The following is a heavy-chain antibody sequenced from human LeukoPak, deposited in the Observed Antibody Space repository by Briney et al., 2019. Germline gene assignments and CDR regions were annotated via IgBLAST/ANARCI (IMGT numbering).Heavy chain of an antibody. J-gene: IGHJ6*02. CDR1: GFTFSSYW. Sequence: GGSLRLSCAASGFTFSSYWMSWVRQAPGKGLEWVANIKQDGSEKYYVDSVKGRFTISRDNAKNSLYLQMNSLRAEDTAVYYCARSPRPFRGVYHYYYGMDVWGQGTTVTVSS. V-gene: IGHV3-7*01. CDR3: ARSPRPFRGVYHYYYGMDV. CDR2: IKQDGSEK. D-gene: IGHD3-16*01.